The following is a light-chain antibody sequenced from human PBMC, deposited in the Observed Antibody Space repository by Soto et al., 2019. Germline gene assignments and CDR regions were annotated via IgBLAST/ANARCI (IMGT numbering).Light chain of an antibody. Sequence: QSALTQPPSASGSPGQSVTISCTGTSSDVGGYNYVSWYQQHPGKAPKVMIYEVSKRPSGVPDRFSGSKSGNTASLTVSGLQAEVEADYYCSSYAGSSVVFGGGTKLTVL. J-gene: IGLJ2*01. CDR3: SSYAGSSVV. CDR2: EVS. V-gene: IGLV2-8*01. CDR1: SSDVGGYNY.